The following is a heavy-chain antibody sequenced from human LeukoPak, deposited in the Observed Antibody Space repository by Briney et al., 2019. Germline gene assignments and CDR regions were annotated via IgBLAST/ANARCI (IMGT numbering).Heavy chain of an antibody. CDR2: FDPEDGDT. D-gene: IGHD3-22*01. J-gene: IGHJ4*02. V-gene: IGHV1-24*01. CDR3: ASHGSGYYNGLDY. CDR1: GYTLTGLY. Sequence: ASVKVSCKVSGYTLTGLYMHWVRQAPGKGLEWMGCFDPEDGDTIYAQKFQGRVTMTEDTSTDTAYMELSSLRSEDTAVYYCASHGSGYYNGLDYWGQGTLVTVSS.